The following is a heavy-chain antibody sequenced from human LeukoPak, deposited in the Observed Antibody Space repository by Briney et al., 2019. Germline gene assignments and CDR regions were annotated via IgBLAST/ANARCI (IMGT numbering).Heavy chain of an antibody. V-gene: IGHV4-39*07. Sequence: ETLXLTCTVSGGSISSSSYYWGWIRQAPGKGREWIGSIYYSGSTYYNPSLKSRVTISVDTSKNQFSLKLSSVTAADTAVYYCARDNGEMATTFDYWGQGTLVTVSS. J-gene: IGHJ4*02. D-gene: IGHD5-24*01. CDR3: ARDNGEMATTFDY. CDR1: GGSISSSSYY. CDR2: IYYSGST.